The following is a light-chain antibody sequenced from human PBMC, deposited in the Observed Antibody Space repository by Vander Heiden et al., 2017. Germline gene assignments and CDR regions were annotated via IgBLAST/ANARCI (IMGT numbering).Light chain of an antibody. CDR1: QTVRSH. J-gene: IGKJ1*01. V-gene: IGKV3-15*01. CDR3: QQYYNWWT. Sequence: EIVMTQSQGIVSLSAGDSATLSCRASQTVRSHLAWYQQKPGQAPRLLIYDASTWATGVPARFSGSGSGTDFTLTISSLQSEDFAVYYWQQYYNWWTFGQGTKVELK. CDR2: DAS.